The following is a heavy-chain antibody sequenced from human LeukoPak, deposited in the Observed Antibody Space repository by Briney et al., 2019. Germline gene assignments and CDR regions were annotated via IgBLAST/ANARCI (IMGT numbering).Heavy chain of an antibody. V-gene: IGHV3-23*01. Sequence: GGSLRLSCTASGFTFSNYWMHWVRQAPGKGLEWVSAISGSGGSAYYADSVKGRFTISRDNSKNALYLQMNSLRAEDTAVYYCARDRLGELDYWGQGTLVTVSS. CDR3: ARDRLGELDY. CDR2: ISGSGGSA. CDR1: GFTFSNYW. D-gene: IGHD3-16*01. J-gene: IGHJ4*02.